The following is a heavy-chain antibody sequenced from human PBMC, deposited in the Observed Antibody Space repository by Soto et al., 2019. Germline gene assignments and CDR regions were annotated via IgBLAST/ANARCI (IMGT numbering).Heavy chain of an antibody. CDR1: GFPFSSYG. CDR2: ISYDGSNK. J-gene: IGHJ4*02. Sequence: QVQLVESGVGVVQPGRSLRLSCAASGFPFSSYGMHWVREAPGKGLEWVAVISYDGSNKYYADSVKGRFTISRDNSASTLYLQMNSLRPEDTALYYCVGGQYYFDYRGQGTLVTVS. V-gene: IGHV3-30*03. D-gene: IGHD3-10*01. CDR3: VGGQYYFDY.